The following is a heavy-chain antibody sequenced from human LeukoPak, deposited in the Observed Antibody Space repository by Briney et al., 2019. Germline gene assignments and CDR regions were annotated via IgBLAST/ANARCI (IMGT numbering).Heavy chain of an antibody. J-gene: IGHJ4*02. CDR2: ISWDGGST. V-gene: IGHV3-43*01. CDR1: GFTFSDYY. CDR3: AKGQVVPATILDY. D-gene: IGHD2-2*01. Sequence: GGSLRLSCAASGFTFSDYYMSWIRQAPGKGLEWVSLISWDGGSTYYADSVKGRFTISRDNSKNSLYLQMNSLRTEDTALYYCAKGQVVPATILDYWGQGTLVTVSS.